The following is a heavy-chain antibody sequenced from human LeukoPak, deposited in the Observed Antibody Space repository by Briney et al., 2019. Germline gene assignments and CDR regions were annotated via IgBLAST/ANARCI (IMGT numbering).Heavy chain of an antibody. CDR1: SGSISSNNYY. CDR3: ARGGIVATTKFDY. D-gene: IGHD5-12*01. Sequence: SETLSLTCTVSSGSISSNNYYWGWIRQPPGKGLEWIGSIYHSGSTYYNPSLKSRVTISVDTSKNQFSLKLSSVTAADTAVYYCARGGIVATTKFDYWGQGTLVTVSS. CDR2: IYHSGST. J-gene: IGHJ4*02. V-gene: IGHV4-39*01.